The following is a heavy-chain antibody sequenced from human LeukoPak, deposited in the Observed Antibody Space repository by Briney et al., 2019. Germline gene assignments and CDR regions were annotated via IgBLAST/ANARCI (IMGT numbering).Heavy chain of an antibody. J-gene: IGHJ4*02. CDR2: ISYDGSNK. CDR3: ARDSVPGWAADY. Sequence: PGGSLRLSCAASVFTFSSYAMHWVRQAPGKGLEGVAVISYDGSNKYYADSVKGRFTISRDNSKNTLYLQMNSLRAEDTAVYYCARDSVPGWAADYWGEGTLVTVSS. CDR1: VFTFSSYA. D-gene: IGHD2-15*01. V-gene: IGHV3-30-3*01.